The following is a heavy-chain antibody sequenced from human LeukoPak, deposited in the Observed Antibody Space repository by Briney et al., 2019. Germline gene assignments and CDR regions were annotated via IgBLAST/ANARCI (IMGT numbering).Heavy chain of an antibody. CDR1: GFTFSSYG. CDR3: ASTTRRTYYYGSGSPNWFDP. D-gene: IGHD3-10*01. V-gene: IGHV3-30*03. J-gene: IGHJ5*02. Sequence: AGGSLRLSCAASGFTFSSYGMHWVRQAPGKGLEWVAVISYDGSNKYYADSVKGRFTISRDNAKNSLYLQMNSLRAEDTAVYYCASTTRRTYYYGSGSPNWFDPWGQGTLVTVSS. CDR2: ISYDGSNK.